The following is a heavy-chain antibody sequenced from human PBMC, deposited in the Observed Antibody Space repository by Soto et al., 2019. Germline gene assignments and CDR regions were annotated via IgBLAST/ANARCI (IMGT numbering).Heavy chain of an antibody. J-gene: IGHJ6*02. Sequence: PSETLSLTCTVSGGSISSDSYYWGWIRQSPEKGLEWIASISYSGSTYYNPSLKSRVTISVDTSKNQFSLKLSSVTAADTAVYYCARLALGNYYDSSGYYYYYYGMDVWGQGTTVTVSS. CDR3: ARLALGNYYDSSGYYYYYYGMDV. CDR1: GGSISSDSYY. V-gene: IGHV4-39*01. CDR2: ISYSGST. D-gene: IGHD3-22*01.